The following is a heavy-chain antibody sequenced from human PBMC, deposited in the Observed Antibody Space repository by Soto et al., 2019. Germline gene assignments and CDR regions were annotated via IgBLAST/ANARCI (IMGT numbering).Heavy chain of an antibody. Sequence: VASVKVSCKASGFAFTNYGVSWVRQAPGQGLEWMGWISGDNGNTNYAQKVQGRVTMTTDTPTGTAYMDLRSLRSEDTAVYYCARAVVEDSSGWYSYYFDYWGQGTLVTVSS. V-gene: IGHV1-18*01. J-gene: IGHJ4*02. CDR3: ARAVVEDSSGWYSYYFDY. CDR1: GFAFTNYG. CDR2: ISGDNGNT. D-gene: IGHD6-19*01.